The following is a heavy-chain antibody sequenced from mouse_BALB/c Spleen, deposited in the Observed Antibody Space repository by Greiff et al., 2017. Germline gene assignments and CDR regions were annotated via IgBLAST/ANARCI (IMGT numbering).Heavy chain of an antibody. V-gene: IGHV5-6-5*01. D-gene: IGHD2-2*01. CDR3: ARGTYGYDGAWFAY. Sequence: EVKLVESGGGLVKPGGSLKLSCAASGFTFSSYAMSWVRQTPEKRLEWVASISSGGSTYYPDSVKGRFTISRDNARNILYLQMSSLRSEDTAMYYCARGTYGYDGAWFAYWGQGTLVTVSA. J-gene: IGHJ3*01. CDR1: GFTFSSYA. CDR2: ISSGGST.